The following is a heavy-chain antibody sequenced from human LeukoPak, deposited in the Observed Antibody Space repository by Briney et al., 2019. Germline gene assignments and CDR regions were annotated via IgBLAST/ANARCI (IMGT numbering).Heavy chain of an antibody. CDR2: IHDSGST. Sequence: SETLSLTCTVSGXSIRNYYGTWIRQPPGRGREWIGYIHDSGSTHFNPSLRSRVTMSIDTSKNQFSLNLSSVTAADTAVYYCATQYASQTLAYGYWGQGTLVTVSS. V-gene: IGHV4-59*08. J-gene: IGHJ4*02. CDR3: ATQYASQTLAYGY. CDR1: GXSIRNYY. D-gene: IGHD3-16*01.